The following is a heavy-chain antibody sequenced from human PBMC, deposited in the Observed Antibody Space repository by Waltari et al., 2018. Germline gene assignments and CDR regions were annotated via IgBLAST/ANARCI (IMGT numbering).Heavy chain of an antibody. J-gene: IGHJ5*02. CDR1: GGSISSHY. D-gene: IGHD3-10*01. V-gene: IGHV4-59*11. Sequence: QVQLQESGPGLVKPSETLSLTCTVSGGSISSHYWSWIRQPPGKGLAWIGYIYYRGSTNYNPSLKSRFTISVDTSKNQFSLKLSSVTAADTAVYYCARGNGSGKNWFDPWGQGTLVTVSS. CDR2: IYYRGST. CDR3: ARGNGSGKNWFDP.